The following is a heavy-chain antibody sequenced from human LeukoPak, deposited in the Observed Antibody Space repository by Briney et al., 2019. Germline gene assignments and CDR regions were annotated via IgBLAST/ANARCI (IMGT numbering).Heavy chain of an antibody. D-gene: IGHD6-25*01. Sequence: PGGSLRLSCAASGFTFSSYAMSWVRQAPGKGLERVANIKTDGSVKNYLESVKGRFTISRDNAKNSLFLQMDSLRGEDTALYFCARERPAAASAFEIWGQGTRVTVSS. CDR2: IKTDGSVK. CDR3: ARERPAAASAFEI. V-gene: IGHV3-7*01. CDR1: GFTFSSYA. J-gene: IGHJ3*02.